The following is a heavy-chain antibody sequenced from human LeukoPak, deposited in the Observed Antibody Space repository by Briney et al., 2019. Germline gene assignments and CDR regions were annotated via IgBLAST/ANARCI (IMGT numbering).Heavy chain of an antibody. CDR2: IYYNGSP. D-gene: IGHD3-10*01. J-gene: IGHJ5*02. V-gene: IGHV4-30-4*08. CDR3: ARTSLGGAWFDP. Sequence: PSQTLSLTCTVSGGSISSGDYYWRWIRQPPGKGLEWIGYIYYNGSPYYTPSLKSRVTISVDTSKNQFSLKLSSVTAADTAVYYCARTSLGGAWFDPWGQGTLVTVSS. CDR1: GGSISSGDYY.